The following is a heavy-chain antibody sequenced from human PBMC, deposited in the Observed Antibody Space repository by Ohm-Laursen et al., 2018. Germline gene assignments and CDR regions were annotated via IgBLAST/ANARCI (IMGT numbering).Heavy chain of an antibody. V-gene: IGHV4-4*07. CDR2: IYTGGST. D-gene: IGHD4-17*01. Sequence: SDTLSLTCTVSGGSISSYYWSWIRQPAGKGLEWIGRIYTGGSTNYNPSLESRVTISADTSKNQFSLRLTSVTAADTAVYYCARQDSGDYYFDYWGQGTTVTVSS. J-gene: IGHJ4*02. CDR3: ARQDSGDYYFDY. CDR1: GGSISSYY.